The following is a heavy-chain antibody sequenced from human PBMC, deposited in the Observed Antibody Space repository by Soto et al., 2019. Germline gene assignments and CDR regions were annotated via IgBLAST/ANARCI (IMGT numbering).Heavy chain of an antibody. V-gene: IGHV1-2*04. J-gene: IGHJ5*01. CDR3: ARDSATVSSYASRFDS. CDR2: INPNSGGT. Sequence: GASVKVSCKASGYTFTGYYMHWVRQAPGQGLEWMGWINPNSGGTNYAQKFQGWVTMTRDTSISTAYMELSRLRSDDTAVYYCARDSATVSSYASRFDSWGQGILVSVSS. D-gene: IGHD4-17*01. CDR1: GYTFTGYY.